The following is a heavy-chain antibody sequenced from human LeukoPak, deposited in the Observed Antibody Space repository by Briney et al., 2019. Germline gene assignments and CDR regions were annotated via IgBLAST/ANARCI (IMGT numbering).Heavy chain of an antibody. V-gene: IGHV4-34*01. Sequence: SSETLSLTCAVYGGSFSGYYWSWIRQPPGKGLEWIGEINHSGSTNYNPSLKSRVTISVDTSKNQFSLKLSSVTAADTAMYYCARGGRGYSYGFLDYWGQGTLVTVSS. D-gene: IGHD5-18*01. CDR2: INHSGST. CDR3: ARGGRGYSYGFLDY. J-gene: IGHJ4*02. CDR1: GGSFSGYY.